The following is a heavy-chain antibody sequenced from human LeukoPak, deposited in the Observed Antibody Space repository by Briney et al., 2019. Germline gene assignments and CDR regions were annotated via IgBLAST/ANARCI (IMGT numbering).Heavy chain of an antibody. Sequence: PGGSLRLSCAASGFTFSIYAMSWVRQAPGKGLEWVSAISGSGGSTYYADSVKGRFTISRDNSKNTLYLQMNSLRAEDTAVYYCATHPGSTIPPFDYWGQGTLVTVSS. V-gene: IGHV3-23*01. J-gene: IGHJ4*02. CDR2: ISGSGGST. CDR3: ATHPGSTIPPFDY. CDR1: GFTFSIYA. D-gene: IGHD1-26*01.